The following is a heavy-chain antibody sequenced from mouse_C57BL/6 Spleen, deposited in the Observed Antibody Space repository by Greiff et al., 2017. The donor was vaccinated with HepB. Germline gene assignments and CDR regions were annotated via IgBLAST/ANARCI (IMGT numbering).Heavy chain of an antibody. J-gene: IGHJ4*01. CDR2: ISNLAYSI. V-gene: IGHV5-15*01. CDR3: ARHKRKGDAMDY. Sequence: EVKLQESGGGLVQPGGSLKLSCAASGFTFSDYGMAWVRQAPRKGPEWVAFISNLAYSIYYADTVTGRFTISRENAKNTLYLEMSSLRSEDTAMYYCARHKRKGDAMDYWGQGTSVTVSS. CDR1: GFTFSDYG.